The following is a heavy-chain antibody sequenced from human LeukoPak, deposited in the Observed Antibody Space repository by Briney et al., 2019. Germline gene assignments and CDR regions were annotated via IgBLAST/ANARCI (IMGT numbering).Heavy chain of an antibody. CDR1: GFTFSTYA. D-gene: IGHD3-3*01. CDR3: AKDTDPNFGALNAFDN. J-gene: IGHJ3*02. CDR2: ISYDGSNA. Sequence: PGRSLRLSCVASGFTFSTYAMHWVRQAPGKGLEWVAVISYDGSNAYYTDSVNGRFTISRDNSKNTVYLQMNSLRAEDMALYYCAKDTDPNFGALNAFDNWGQGTMVTVSS. V-gene: IGHV3-30-3*01.